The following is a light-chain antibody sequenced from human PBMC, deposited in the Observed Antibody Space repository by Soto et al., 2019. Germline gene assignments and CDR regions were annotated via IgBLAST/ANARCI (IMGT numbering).Light chain of an antibody. J-gene: IGKJ4*01. CDR1: QSLSSTK. Sequence: EIVLTQSPGTLSLSPGERATLSCRASQSLSSTKLAWYQQKPGQAPRLLIYGASSRATGIADRFSGSVSGTDFTLTISRLEPEDFAVYYCQQYGSSPLLTFGGGTKVEIK. CDR3: QQYGSSPLLT. CDR2: GAS. V-gene: IGKV3-20*01.